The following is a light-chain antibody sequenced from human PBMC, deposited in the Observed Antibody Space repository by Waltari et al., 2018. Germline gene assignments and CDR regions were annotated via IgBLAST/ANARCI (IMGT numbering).Light chain of an antibody. CDR2: DAS. V-gene: IGKV3-15*01. CDR3: QQYNRWPPIT. Sequence: EVVMTQSPDTLSVSPGGRATLSCRASQSIATNLAWYQQRRGQAPRLLIFDASNRATSISGRFSGSGSGTEFTLTISSLQSDDSAVYYCQQYNRWPPITFGQGTRLEIK. J-gene: IGKJ5*01. CDR1: QSIATN.